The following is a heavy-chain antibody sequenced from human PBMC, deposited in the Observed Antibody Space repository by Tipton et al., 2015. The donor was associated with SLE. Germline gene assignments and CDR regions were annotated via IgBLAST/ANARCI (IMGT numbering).Heavy chain of an antibody. D-gene: IGHD5-12*01. Sequence: TLSLTCTVSGGSISSGGYYWSWIRQHPGKGLEWIGYIYYSGSTYYNPSLKSRVTISVDTSKNQFSLKLSSVTAADTAVYYCARHEGVATIPYFDYWGQGTLVTVSS. CDR1: GGSISSGGYY. V-gene: IGHV4-31*03. CDR2: IYYSGST. CDR3: ARHEGVATIPYFDY. J-gene: IGHJ4*02.